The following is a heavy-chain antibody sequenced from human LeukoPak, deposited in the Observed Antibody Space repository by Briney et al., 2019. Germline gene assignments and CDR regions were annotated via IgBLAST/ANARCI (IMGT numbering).Heavy chain of an antibody. D-gene: IGHD1-26*01. V-gene: IGHV4-39*01. CDR1: GGSISSSSYY. CDR3: ARHPHNWVGAPYYFDY. CDR2: IYYSGST. J-gene: IGHJ4*02. Sequence: SPSETLSLTCTVSGGSISSSSYYWGWIRQPPGKGLEWIGSIYYSGSTYYNPSLKSRDTISVDTSKNQFSLKLSSVTAADTAVYYCARHPHNWVGAPYYFDYWGQGTLVTVSS.